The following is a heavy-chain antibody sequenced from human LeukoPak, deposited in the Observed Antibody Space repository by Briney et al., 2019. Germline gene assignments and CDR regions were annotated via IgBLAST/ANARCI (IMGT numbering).Heavy chain of an antibody. Sequence: GGSLRLSCAASGFTFSGSAMHWVRQASGKGLEWVGRIRSKANSYATAYAASVKGRFTISRDDSKNTAYLQMNSLRAEDTAVYYCAKDSRASYYYDSSGYGGGYFDYWGQGTLVTVSS. V-gene: IGHV3-73*01. CDR3: AKDSRASYYYDSSGYGGGYFDY. J-gene: IGHJ4*02. D-gene: IGHD3-22*01. CDR1: GFTFSGSA. CDR2: IRSKANSYAT.